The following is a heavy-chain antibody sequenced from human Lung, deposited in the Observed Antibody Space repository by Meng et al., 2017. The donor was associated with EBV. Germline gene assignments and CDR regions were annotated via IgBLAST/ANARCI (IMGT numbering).Heavy chain of an antibody. V-gene: IGHV4-4*02. J-gene: IGHJ4*02. Sequence: VNVQESGPGLVKPSGTLSLTCAVSSGSISSSRWWSWIRQPPGKGLEWIGEIHHSGSTKDNPSLKSRVSISVDKSKNQFFLNLTSVTAADTGVYYCARRKSSSWYYFDYWGQGILVTVSS. D-gene: IGHD2-2*01. CDR2: IHHSGST. CDR1: SGSISSSRW. CDR3: ARRKSSSWYYFDY.